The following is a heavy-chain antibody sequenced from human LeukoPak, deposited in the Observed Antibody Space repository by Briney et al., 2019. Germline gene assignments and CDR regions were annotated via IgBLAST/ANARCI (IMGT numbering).Heavy chain of an antibody. CDR2: INPNSGGT. CDR1: GYIFTGYY. V-gene: IGHV1-2*02. Sequence: ASVKVSCKASGYIFTGYYIHWVRQAPGQGLEWMGWINPNSGGTNYAQKLQGRVTMTTDTSTSTAYMEVRSLRSDDTAVYFCARVEGPSIFGVIDYWGQGTLVTIPS. CDR3: ARVEGPSIFGVIDY. D-gene: IGHD3-3*01. J-gene: IGHJ4*02.